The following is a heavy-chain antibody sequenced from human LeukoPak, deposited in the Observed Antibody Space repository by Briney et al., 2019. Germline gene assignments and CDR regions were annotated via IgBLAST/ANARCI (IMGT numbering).Heavy chain of an antibody. CDR3: AREVSAVGDY. D-gene: IGHD6-19*01. CDR1: GYTFTSYT. Sequence: ASVKVSCKASGYTFTSYTLHWVGQAPGQWLEWMGWINAGNANTKYSQKFQGRLTITRDTSASTAYMELSSLRSEDTAVYYCAREVSAVGDYWGQGTLVTVSS. J-gene: IGHJ4*02. V-gene: IGHV1-3*01. CDR2: INAGNANT.